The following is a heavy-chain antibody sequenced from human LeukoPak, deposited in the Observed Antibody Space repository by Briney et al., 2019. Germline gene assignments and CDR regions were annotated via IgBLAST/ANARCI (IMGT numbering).Heavy chain of an antibody. D-gene: IGHD3-10*01. J-gene: IGHJ4*02. Sequence: GGSLRLSXAASGFTFSSYWMGWVRQAPGKGLEWVADIKQDGSEENYVDSVKGRFTISRDNARNSLYLQMNSLRVEDTAVYYCARELWPGDYWGQGILVSVSS. V-gene: IGHV3-7*01. CDR1: GFTFSSYW. CDR3: ARELWPGDY. CDR2: IKQDGSEE.